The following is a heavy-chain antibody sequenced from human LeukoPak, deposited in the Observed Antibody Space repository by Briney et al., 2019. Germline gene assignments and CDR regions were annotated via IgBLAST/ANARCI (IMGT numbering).Heavy chain of an antibody. CDR2: ISYDGSNK. V-gene: IGHV3-30-3*01. J-gene: IGHJ4*02. CDR1: GFTFSSYA. CDR3: AREFSGYSDY. D-gene: IGHD3-22*01. Sequence: GGSLRLSCAASGFTFSSYAMHWVRRAPGKGLEWVAVISYDGSNKYYADSVKGRFTISRDNSKNTLYLQMNSLRAEDTAVYYCAREFSGYSDYWGQGTLVTVSS.